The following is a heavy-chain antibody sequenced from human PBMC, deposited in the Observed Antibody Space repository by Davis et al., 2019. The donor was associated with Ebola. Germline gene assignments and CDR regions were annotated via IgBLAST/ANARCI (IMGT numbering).Heavy chain of an antibody. CDR3: TTDKADVADYYYYYGMDV. V-gene: IGHV3-15*01. CDR2: IKSKTDGGTT. Sequence: GESLKISCAGSGFTFTNAWMSWVRQAPGKGLEWVGRIKSKTDGGTTDYAAPVKGRFTISRDDSKNTLYLQMNSLKTEDTAVYYCTTDKADVADYYYYYGMDVWGQGTTVTVSS. J-gene: IGHJ6*02. D-gene: IGHD6-25*01. CDR1: GFTFTNAW.